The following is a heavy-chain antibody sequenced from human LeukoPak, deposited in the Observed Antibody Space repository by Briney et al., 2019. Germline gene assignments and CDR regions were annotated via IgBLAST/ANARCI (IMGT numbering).Heavy chain of an antibody. D-gene: IGHD3-10*01. CDR3: ARAKPKNMVRGLIMRRESRYYFDY. CDR2: IKQDGSEK. V-gene: IGHV3-7*03. Sequence: PGGSLRLSCAASGFTFSIYAMSWVRQAPGKGLEWVADIKQDGSEKYYVDSVKGRFTISRQNAKNSLFLQMNSLRAEDTAVYYCARAKPKNMVRGLIMRRESRYYFDYWGQGTLVTVSS. CDR1: GFTFSIYA. J-gene: IGHJ4*02.